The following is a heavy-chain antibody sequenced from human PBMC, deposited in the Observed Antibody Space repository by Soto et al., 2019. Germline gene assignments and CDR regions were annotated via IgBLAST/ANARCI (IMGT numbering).Heavy chain of an antibody. V-gene: IGHV3-74*01. CDR3: VRNRGAFLRDGLDY. CDR2: ISGDGNNA. CDR1: GFTFSSFW. D-gene: IGHD3-10*01. Sequence: EVQLVESGGGLVQPGGSLRISCAASGFTFSSFWMHWVRQAPGKGLVWVSRISGDGNNAVYADSVKGRFTVSRDNGQNTLDLQMNSLTSDDTALYYCVRNRGAFLRDGLDYWGPGILVTVSS. J-gene: IGHJ4*02.